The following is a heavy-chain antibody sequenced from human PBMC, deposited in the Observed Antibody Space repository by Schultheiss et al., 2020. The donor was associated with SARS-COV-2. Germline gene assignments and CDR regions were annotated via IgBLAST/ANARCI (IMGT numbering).Heavy chain of an antibody. J-gene: IGHJ6*02. CDR2: IYTSGST. V-gene: IGHV4-4*08. CDR1: GGSISSYY. CDR3: ARGWELYYYYGMDV. Sequence: SQTLSLTCTVSGGSISSYYWSWIRQPPGKGLEWIGRIYTSGSTYYNPSLKSRVTISVDTSKNQFSLKLSSVTAADTAVYYCARGWELYYYYGMDVWGQGTKVTVSS. D-gene: IGHD1-26*01.